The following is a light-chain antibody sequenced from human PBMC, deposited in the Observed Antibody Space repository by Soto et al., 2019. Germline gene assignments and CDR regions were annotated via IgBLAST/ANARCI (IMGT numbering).Light chain of an antibody. J-gene: IGLJ1*01. CDR1: SNDVGGYNY. CDR2: DVS. V-gene: IGLV2-14*03. CDR3: SSYTCSSTYV. Sequence: QSALTQPASVSGSPGQSITISCTGTSNDVGGYNYVSWYQQHPGKAPKLMIYDVSNRPSGVSNRFSGSKSANTASLTISGLQTEDESDYYCSSYTCSSTYVFGTGTKLTVL.